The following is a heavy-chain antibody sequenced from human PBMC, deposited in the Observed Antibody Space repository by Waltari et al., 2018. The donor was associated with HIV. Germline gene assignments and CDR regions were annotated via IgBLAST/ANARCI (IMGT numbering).Heavy chain of an antibody. CDR3: ATCNIGSGWYLKSPIRI. D-gene: IGHD6-19*01. CDR2: ITSSGGRT. V-gene: IGHV3-23*01. J-gene: IGHJ4*02. CDR1: GLTFATSG. Sequence: VQMLESGGDLVQPGGSLRLSCAVSGLTFATSGLGGVRQAPGKGLEWMSAITSSGGRTYYAESVKGRFIISRDNSKKTVTLQLKNLRLGDTAMYYCATCNIGSGWYLKSPIRIWGQGTLVTVS.